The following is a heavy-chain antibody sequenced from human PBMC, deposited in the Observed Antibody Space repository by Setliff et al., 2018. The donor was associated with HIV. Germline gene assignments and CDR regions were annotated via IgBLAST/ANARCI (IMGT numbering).Heavy chain of an antibody. J-gene: IGHJ2*01. Sequence: PSETLSLTCTVSGGSISSGGYYWSWIRQPAGKGLEWIGRIYTSGSTNYNPSLKSRLTISVDTSKNQFSLTLSSVTAADTAVYYCAREIPYSHGHWFFDLWGRGTLVTV. V-gene: IGHV4-61*02. CDR2: IYTSGST. CDR1: GGSISSGGYY. D-gene: IGHD5-18*01. CDR3: AREIPYSHGHWFFDL.